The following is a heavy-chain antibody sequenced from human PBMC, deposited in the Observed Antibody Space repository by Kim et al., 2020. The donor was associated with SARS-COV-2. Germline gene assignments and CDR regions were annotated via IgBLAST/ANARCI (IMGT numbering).Heavy chain of an antibody. D-gene: IGHD3-16*02. CDR1: GFTFSSYA. Sequence: GGSLRLSCAASGFTFSSYAMSWVRQAPGKGLEWVSAISGSCGSTYYADSVKGRFTISRDNSKNTQYLQMNSLRAEDTAVYYCAKDLYDYVWGSYRLGAFDIWGQGTMVTVSS. CDR2: ISGSCGST. CDR3: AKDLYDYVWGSYRLGAFDI. J-gene: IGHJ3*02. V-gene: IGHV3-23*01.